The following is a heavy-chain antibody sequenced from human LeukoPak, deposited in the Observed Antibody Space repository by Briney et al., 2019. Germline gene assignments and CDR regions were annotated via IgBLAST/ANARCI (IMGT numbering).Heavy chain of an antibody. CDR2: ISTGGGT. Sequence: GGSLRLSCVASGFSVSNYYMSWVRQAPGKGLEWVSVISTGGGTSYTDSVKGRFTFSRDNSKNTLFLQMNSLRAEDTGVYYCARGGITDYGDYSSFDYWGQGTLLTVSS. V-gene: IGHV3-66*01. CDR1: GFSVSNYY. J-gene: IGHJ4*02. CDR3: ARGGITDYGDYSSFDY. D-gene: IGHD4-17*01.